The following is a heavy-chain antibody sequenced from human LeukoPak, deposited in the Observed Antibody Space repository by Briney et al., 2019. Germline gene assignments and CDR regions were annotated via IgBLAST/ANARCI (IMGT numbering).Heavy chain of an antibody. Sequence: GGSLRLSCAASGFTFSSYAMSWVRQAPGKGLEWVSAISGSGGSTYYADSVKGRFTISRDNSKNTLYLQMNSLRAEDTAVYYCAEDRGGVVPAAISGPLDYWGQGTLVTVSS. J-gene: IGHJ4*02. CDR1: GFTFSSYA. D-gene: IGHD2-2*01. CDR3: AEDRGGVVPAAISGPLDY. CDR2: ISGSGGST. V-gene: IGHV3-23*01.